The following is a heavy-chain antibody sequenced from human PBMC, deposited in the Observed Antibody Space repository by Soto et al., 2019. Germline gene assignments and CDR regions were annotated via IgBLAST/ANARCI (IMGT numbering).Heavy chain of an antibody. V-gene: IGHV3-23*01. Sequence: GGSLRLSCAASGFTFSNFAMSWVRQAPGKGLEWVSATSGSGVSTFYADSVRGRFTISRDNSKNTVSLQMSSLRAEDTAIYYCAKGYSFGFEFWGQGILVTVSS. D-gene: IGHD4-4*01. CDR1: GFTFSNFA. CDR3: AKGYSFGFEF. J-gene: IGHJ4*02. CDR2: TSGSGVST.